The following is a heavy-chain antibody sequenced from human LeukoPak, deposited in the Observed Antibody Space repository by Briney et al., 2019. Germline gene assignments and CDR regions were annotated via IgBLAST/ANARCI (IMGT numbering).Heavy chain of an antibody. V-gene: IGHV3-30*18. D-gene: IGHD5-18*01. CDR3: AKGDYEIQLWLRRLGIDY. CDR2: ISYGGSNK. CDR1: GFTFSSYG. J-gene: IGHJ4*02. Sequence: AGRSLRLSCAASGFTFSSYGMHWVRQAPGKGLEWVAVISYGGSNKYYADSVKGRFTISRDNSKNTLYLQMNSLRAEDTAVYYCAKGDYEIQLWLRRLGIDYWGQGTLVTVSS.